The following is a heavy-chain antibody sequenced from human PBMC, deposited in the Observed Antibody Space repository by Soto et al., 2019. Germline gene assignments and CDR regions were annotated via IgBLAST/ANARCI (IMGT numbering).Heavy chain of an antibody. CDR1: GYTFTSYA. J-gene: IGHJ4*02. Sequence: QVQLVQSGAEEKKPGASVKVSCKASGYTFTSYAMHWVRQAPGQRLEWMGWINAGNGNTKYSQKFQGRVTITRDTAASTAYMELSSLRSEDSAVYYCASACVVVTAPDYWSQGTLVPVSS. V-gene: IGHV1-3*05. CDR3: ASACVVVTAPDY. D-gene: IGHD2-21*02. CDR2: INAGNGNT.